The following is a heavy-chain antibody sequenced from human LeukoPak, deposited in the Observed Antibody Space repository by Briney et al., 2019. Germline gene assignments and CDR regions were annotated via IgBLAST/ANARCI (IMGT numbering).Heavy chain of an antibody. D-gene: IGHD3-10*01. J-gene: IGHJ4*02. CDR3: ARVVIYGSGSWDY. CDR1: GFIFSNHG. V-gene: IGHV3-30*02. CDR2: IRYDGTDK. Sequence: GGSLRLSCSASGFIFSNHGMHWVRQAPGKGLEWVAFIRYDGTDKYYADSVKGRFTISRDNAKNSLYLQMNSLRAEDTAVYYCARVVIYGSGSWDYWGQGTLVTVSS.